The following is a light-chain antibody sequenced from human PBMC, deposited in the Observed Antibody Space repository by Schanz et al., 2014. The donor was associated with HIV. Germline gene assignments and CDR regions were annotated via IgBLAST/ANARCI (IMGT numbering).Light chain of an antibody. CDR2: DVS. V-gene: IGLV2-14*03. CDR1: SGDVGSYNY. J-gene: IGLJ2*01. CDR3: SSYIRSTTPVV. Sequence: QSVLTQPASVSGSPGQSISISCTGTSGDVGSYNYVSWYQQHPGKAPKLMIYDVSNRPSGVSSRFSGSKSGNTASLTISGLQAEDEADYYCSSYIRSTTPVVFGGGTKLTVL.